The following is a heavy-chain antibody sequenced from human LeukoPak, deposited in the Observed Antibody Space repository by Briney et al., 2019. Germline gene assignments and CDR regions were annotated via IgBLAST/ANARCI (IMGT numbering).Heavy chain of an antibody. CDR2: ISYDGSNE. V-gene: IGHV3-30*18. D-gene: IGHD5-12*01. J-gene: IGHJ6*02. Sequence: GGSLRLSCAASGFTFSYYGMHWVRQAPGKGLEWVVVISYDGSNEYYADSVKGRFTISRDNSKNTLYLQMNSLRAEDTAVYYCAKAYGGYESHYYYGMDVWGQGTTVTVSS. CDR1: GFTFSYYG. CDR3: AKAYGGYESHYYYGMDV.